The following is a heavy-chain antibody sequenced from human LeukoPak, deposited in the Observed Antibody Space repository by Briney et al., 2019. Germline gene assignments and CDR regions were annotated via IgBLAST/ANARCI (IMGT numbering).Heavy chain of an antibody. V-gene: IGHV3-23*01. D-gene: IGHD1-26*01. CDR3: FESGSYAFDI. Sequence: PGGSLRLSCAASGFTFSSYAMSWVRQAPGKGLEWVSAISGSGGSTYYADSVRGRFTISRDNSKNTLYLQMNGLRAEDTAVYYCFESGSYAFDIWGQGTMVTVSS. CDR1: GFTFSSYA. CDR2: ISGSGGST. J-gene: IGHJ3*02.